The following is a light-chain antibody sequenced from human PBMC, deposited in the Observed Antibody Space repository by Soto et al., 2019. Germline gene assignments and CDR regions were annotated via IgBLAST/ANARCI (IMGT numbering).Light chain of an antibody. CDR2: DAS. CDR3: QQYENLPT. CDR1: QNINNY. V-gene: IGKV1-33*01. J-gene: IGKJ5*01. Sequence: DIQMTQSPSSLSASVGDRVTITCQASQNINNYLNWYQQKPGRAPKLLIYDASNLEAGVPSRFRVSGSGTDFTFTISRLQPEDTATYYCQQYENLPTFGQGTRLEIK.